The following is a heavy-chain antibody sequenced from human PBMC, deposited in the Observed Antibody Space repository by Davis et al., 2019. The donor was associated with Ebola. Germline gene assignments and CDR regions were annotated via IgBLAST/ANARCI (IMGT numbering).Heavy chain of an antibody. Sequence: PGGSLRLSCAASGFTFSSYAMSWVRQAPGKGLEWVSAISGSGGSTYYADSVKGRFTISRDNSKNTLYLQMNSLRAEDTAVYYCANHKRSFLRAAGGFQHWGQGTLVTVSS. CDR1: GFTFSSYA. D-gene: IGHD3-16*01. CDR2: ISGSGGST. J-gene: IGHJ1*01. CDR3: ANHKRSFLRAAGGFQH. V-gene: IGHV3-23*01.